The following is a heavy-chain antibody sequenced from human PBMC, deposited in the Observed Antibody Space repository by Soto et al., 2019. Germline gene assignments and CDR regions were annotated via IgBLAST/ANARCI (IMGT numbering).Heavy chain of an antibody. D-gene: IGHD6-6*01. V-gene: IGHV4-34*01. Sequence: SETLSLTCAVYGGSFSGYYWSWIRQPPGKGLEWIGEINHSGSTNYNPSLKSRVTISVDTFKNQFSLKLSSVTAADTAVYYCASLIAARPTGYYYYGMDVWGQGTTVTVSS. CDR3: ASLIAARPTGYYYYGMDV. CDR2: INHSGST. J-gene: IGHJ6*02. CDR1: GGSFSGYY.